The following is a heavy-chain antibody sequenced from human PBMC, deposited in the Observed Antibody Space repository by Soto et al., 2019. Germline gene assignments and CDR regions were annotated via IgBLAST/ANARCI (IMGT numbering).Heavy chain of an antibody. CDR3: ACGSVRIFDY. CDR1: GGSISSYY. J-gene: IGHJ4*02. V-gene: IGHV4-59*01. CDR2: IYYSGST. D-gene: IGHD5-12*01. Sequence: SETLSLTCTVSGGSISSYYWSWIRQPPGKGLEWIGYIYYSGSTNYNPSLKSRVTISVDTYKNQFTLKLSPVTAADTAVHYCACGSVRIFDYWGRGTLVTLSS.